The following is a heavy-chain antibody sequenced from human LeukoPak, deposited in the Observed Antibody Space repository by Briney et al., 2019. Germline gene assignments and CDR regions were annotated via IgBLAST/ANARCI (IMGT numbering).Heavy chain of an antibody. J-gene: IGHJ5*02. Sequence: GESLKISCKGSGYSFTSYWIGWVRQMPGEGLEWMGIIYPGDSDTIYSPTFQGQVTISADKSISTAYLQWSSLKASDTAMYYCARQPVRYSSSWANWFDPWGQGTLVTVSS. V-gene: IGHV5-51*01. CDR1: GYSFTSYW. CDR3: ARQPVRYSSSWANWFDP. D-gene: IGHD6-13*01. CDR2: IYPGDSDT.